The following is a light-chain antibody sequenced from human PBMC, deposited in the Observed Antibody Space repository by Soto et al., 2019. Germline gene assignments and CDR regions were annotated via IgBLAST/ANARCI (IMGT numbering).Light chain of an antibody. J-gene: IGLJ3*02. V-gene: IGLV6-57*01. Sequence: NFMLTQPHSVSESPGKTVIISCTRSSGSIASNYVQWYQQRPGSSPTTVIDEDNQRPSGVPDRFSGSIDSSSNSASLTISGLETEDEADYYCQSYDATNQVFGGRTKLTVL. CDR2: EDN. CDR3: QSYDATNQV. CDR1: SGSIASNY.